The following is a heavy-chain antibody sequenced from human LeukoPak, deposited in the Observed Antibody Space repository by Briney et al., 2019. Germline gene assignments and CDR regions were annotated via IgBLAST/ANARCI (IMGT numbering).Heavy chain of an antibody. CDR2: IYTSGST. CDR1: GGSISSYY. V-gene: IGHV4-4*07. D-gene: IGHD1-26*01. J-gene: IGHJ4*02. CDR3: ARENSGSYREFDY. Sequence: TSETRSLTCTVSGGSISSYYWSWIRQPAGKGLEWIGRIYTSGSTNYNASPKSRVSMSVDTSKNQFSLKLSSVTAADTAVFYCARENSGSYREFDYWGQGTLVTVSS.